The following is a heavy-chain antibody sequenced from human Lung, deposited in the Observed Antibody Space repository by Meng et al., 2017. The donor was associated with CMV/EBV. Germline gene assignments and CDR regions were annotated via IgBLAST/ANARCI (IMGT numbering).Heavy chain of an antibody. Sequence: LXCAVYGGXFSGYYWSWIRQPPGKCLEWIGYIYYSGSTYYNPSLKSRVTISVDTSKNQFSLKLSSVTAADTAVYYCARSDGGPPRITMVRGVIINAFDIWXQGTMVTVSS. CDR2: IYYSGST. V-gene: IGHV4-34*09. D-gene: IGHD3-10*01. CDR1: GGXFSGYY. CDR3: ARSDGGPPRITMVRGVIINAFDI. J-gene: IGHJ3*02.